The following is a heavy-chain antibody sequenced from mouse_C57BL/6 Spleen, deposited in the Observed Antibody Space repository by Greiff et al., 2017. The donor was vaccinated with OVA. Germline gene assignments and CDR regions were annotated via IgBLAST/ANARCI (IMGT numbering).Heavy chain of an antibody. D-gene: IGHD2-3*01. CDR3: ARFRVYDGYYGY. CDR1: GYTFTSYW. CDR2: INPSSGYT. V-gene: IGHV1-7*01. J-gene: IGHJ2*01. Sequence: QVQLKQSGAELVKPGASVKLSCKASGYTFTSYWMHWVKQRPGQGLEWIGYINPSSGYTKYNQKFKDKATLTADKASSTAYMQLSSLTYEVSAVYYCARFRVYDGYYGYWGQGTTLTVSS.